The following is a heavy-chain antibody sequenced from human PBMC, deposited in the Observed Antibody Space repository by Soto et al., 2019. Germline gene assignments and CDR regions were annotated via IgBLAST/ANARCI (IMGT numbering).Heavy chain of an antibody. V-gene: IGHV3-74*01. CDR3: ARDISAAPRDYYYYYGMDV. J-gene: IGHJ6*02. CDR2: INSDGSST. CDR1: GFTFSSYW. Sequence: GGSLRLSCAASGFTFSSYWMHWVRQAPGKGLVWVSRINSDGSSTSYADSVKGRFTISRDNAKNTLYLQMNSLRAEDTAVYYCARDISAAPRDYYYYYGMDVWGQGTTVTVS. D-gene: IGHD6-13*01.